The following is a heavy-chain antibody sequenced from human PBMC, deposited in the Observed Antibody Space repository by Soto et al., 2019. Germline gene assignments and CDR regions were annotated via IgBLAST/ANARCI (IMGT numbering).Heavy chain of an antibody. V-gene: IGHV1-69*02. CDR1: GGTFSSYT. CDR2: IIPILGIA. J-gene: IGHJ4*02. D-gene: IGHD2-15*01. Sequence: QVQLVQSGAEVKKPGSSVKVSCKASGGTFSSYTISWVRQAPGQGLEWMGRIIPILGIANYAQKFQGRVTITGDKSTSTAYMELSSLRSEDTAVYYCARGGCSGGSCYSDSDYWGQGTLVTVSS. CDR3: ARGGCSGGSCYSDSDY.